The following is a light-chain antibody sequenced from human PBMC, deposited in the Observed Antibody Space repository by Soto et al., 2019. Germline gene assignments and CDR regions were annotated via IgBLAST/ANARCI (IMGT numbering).Light chain of an antibody. CDR1: SSDVGSYNF. CDR2: EGS. J-gene: IGLJ2*01. V-gene: IGLV2-23*01. CDR3: CSYAGSSTYVV. Sequence: QSVLTQPASVSESPGQSITISCTGTSSDVGSYNFVSWYQQHPGKAPKLMIYEGSKRPSGVSNRFSGSKSGNTASLTISGLQAEDEADYYCCSYAGSSTYVVFGGGTKVTVL.